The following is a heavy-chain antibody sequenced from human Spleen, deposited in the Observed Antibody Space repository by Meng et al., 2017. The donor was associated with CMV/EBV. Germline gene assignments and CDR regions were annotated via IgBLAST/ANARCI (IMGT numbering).Heavy chain of an antibody. Sequence: GSLRLSCTVSGGSISSSSYCWGWIRQPPGKGLEWIGTICYGGSTYYNPSLKSRVTISVDTSKNQFSLKLSSVTAADTAVYSCARVPPVVPAAYFDYWGQGMLVTVSS. J-gene: IGHJ4*02. CDR3: ARVPPVVPAAYFDY. V-gene: IGHV4-39*07. CDR2: ICYGGST. D-gene: IGHD2-2*01. CDR1: GGSISSSSYC.